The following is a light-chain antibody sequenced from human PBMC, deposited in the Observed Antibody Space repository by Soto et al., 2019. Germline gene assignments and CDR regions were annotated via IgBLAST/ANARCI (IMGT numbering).Light chain of an antibody. Sequence: EIVLTQSPGTLSLSPGERATLSCRASQSVSSSYLAWYQQKPGQAPRLLIYGASSRATGIPDRFSGSGSGTDFTLTVTSLEPEDHAVYYCQQSGSSPMYTFGQGTKLEIK. J-gene: IGKJ2*01. CDR3: QQSGSSPMYT. CDR2: GAS. V-gene: IGKV3-20*01. CDR1: QSVSSSY.